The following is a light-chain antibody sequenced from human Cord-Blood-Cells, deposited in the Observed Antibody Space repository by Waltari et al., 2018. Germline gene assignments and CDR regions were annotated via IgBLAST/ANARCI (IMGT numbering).Light chain of an antibody. V-gene: IGKV1-39*01. CDR3: QKSNSTPIT. Sequence: DIQMTQSPSSLSASVGDRVTITCRESQSISSYLNWYQQKPGKAPKLLIYAASSLQSGVPSGLVGSELGPNFPLPFTSLQPEDFATYSCQKSNSTPITFGQGTRLEIK. CDR1: QSISSY. CDR2: AAS. J-gene: IGKJ5*01.